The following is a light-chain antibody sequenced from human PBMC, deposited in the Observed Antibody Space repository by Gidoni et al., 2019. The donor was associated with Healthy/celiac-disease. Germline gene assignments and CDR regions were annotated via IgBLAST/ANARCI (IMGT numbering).Light chain of an antibody. CDR2: SNK. CDR3: AAWDDSLNGRV. Sequence: QSALTQPPSASGTPGQRVTISCSGSSSNIGSNTVNWYQQLPGTAPKLLIYSNKQRPSGVPDRFSGSKSGTSASLAISGLQSEDEADYYCAAWDDSLNGRVFGGGTKLTVL. J-gene: IGLJ3*02. CDR1: SSNIGSNT. V-gene: IGLV1-44*01.